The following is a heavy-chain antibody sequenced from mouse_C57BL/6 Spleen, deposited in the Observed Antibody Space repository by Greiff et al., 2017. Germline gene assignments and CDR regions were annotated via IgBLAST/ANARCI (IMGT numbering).Heavy chain of an antibody. V-gene: IGHV1-80*01. CDR1: GYAFSSYW. J-gene: IGHJ2*01. D-gene: IGHD2-1*01. CDR2: IYPGDGDT. CDR3: ATYCGKPEGDFYY. Sequence: QVQLQQSGAELVKPGASVKISCKASGYAFSSYWMNWVQQRPGKGLEWIGLIYPGDGDTNYNGKFKGKATLTADKSSSTAYIHLSSLTSEDSAVYICATYCGKPEGDFYYCGQGATLTVSS.